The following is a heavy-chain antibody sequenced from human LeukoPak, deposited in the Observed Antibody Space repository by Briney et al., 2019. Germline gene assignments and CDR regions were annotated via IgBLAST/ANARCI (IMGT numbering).Heavy chain of an antibody. CDR1: GFTFSTYE. CDR2: ISGSGGAP. D-gene: IGHD2-15*01. J-gene: IGHJ4*02. V-gene: IGHV3-23*01. CDR3: AKWWHQQTIFDS. Sequence: GGSLRLSCTASGFTFSTYEMSWVRQAPGKGLEWVSSISGSGGAPSYADSLRGRFTISRDNSKNTLFLQMNSLRAEDTAIYYCAKWWHQQTIFDSWGQGTLVTVSS.